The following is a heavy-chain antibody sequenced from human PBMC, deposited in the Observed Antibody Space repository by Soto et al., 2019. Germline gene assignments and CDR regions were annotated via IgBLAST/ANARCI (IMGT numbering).Heavy chain of an antibody. V-gene: IGHV4-59*01. Sequence: SETLSLTCTVSGGSISSYYWSWIRQPPGKGLEWIGYIYYSGSTNYNPSLKSRVTISVDTSKNQFSLKLSSVTAADTAVYYCARALGGGVISYYYMDVWGKGTTVTVSS. CDR2: IYYSGST. CDR1: GGSISSYY. D-gene: IGHD3-10*01. CDR3: ARALGGGVISYYYMDV. J-gene: IGHJ6*03.